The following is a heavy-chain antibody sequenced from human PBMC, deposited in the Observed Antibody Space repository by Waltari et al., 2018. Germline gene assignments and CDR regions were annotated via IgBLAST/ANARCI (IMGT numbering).Heavy chain of an antibody. CDR2: IHHSAFT. Sequence: QVQLQESGPGLVKPSETLSLTCVVSGYSISSGFYWGWIRPPPWKGLDWIASIHHSAFTHYNPSLQSRVIISVDTSKTQFSLKLNSVTATDTAVYYCGRLEGQLVEYWGQGTLVTVSS. V-gene: IGHV4-38-2*01. CDR3: GRLEGQLVEY. J-gene: IGHJ4*02. D-gene: IGHD6-6*01. CDR1: GYSISSGFY.